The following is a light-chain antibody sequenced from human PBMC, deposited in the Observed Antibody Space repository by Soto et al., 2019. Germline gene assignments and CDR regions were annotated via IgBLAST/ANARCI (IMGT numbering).Light chain of an antibody. V-gene: IGKV1-5*01. J-gene: IGKJ2*01. CDR1: QTISTL. Sequence: IQMTHSPSTLSAPVGDRVTITCQASQTISTLLAWFQHKPGKAPNLLIYDASNLESGVPSRFSGRGSGTEFTLTISSLQSDDSATYFCQQYSHHVTFGQGSKVDIX. CDR3: QQYSHHVT. CDR2: DAS.